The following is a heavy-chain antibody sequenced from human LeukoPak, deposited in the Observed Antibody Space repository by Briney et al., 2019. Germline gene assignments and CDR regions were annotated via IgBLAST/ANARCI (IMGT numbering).Heavy chain of an antibody. D-gene: IGHD3-22*01. Sequence: GGSLRLSCAASGFTFSSYNMNWVRQAPGKGLEWVSYISSSSSYIFYADSVKGRFTISRDNAKNSLYLQMNSLRAEDTAVYYCARVPGYYDSSGYYDYWGQGTLVTVSS. V-gene: IGHV3-21*01. CDR2: ISSSSSYI. J-gene: IGHJ4*02. CDR1: GFTFSSYN. CDR3: ARVPGYYDSSGYYDY.